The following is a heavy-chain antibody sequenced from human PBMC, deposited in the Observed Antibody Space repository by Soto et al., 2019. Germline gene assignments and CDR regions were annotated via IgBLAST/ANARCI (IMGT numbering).Heavy chain of an antibody. J-gene: IGHJ5*02. D-gene: IGHD6-19*01. CDR2: INQDGSDK. V-gene: IGHV3-7*01. Sequence: EVPLVESGGDLVQPGGSLRLSCAASGITFSRFRMSWVRQAPGKGLEWVANINQDGSDKHYVDSVKGRFTISRDNADNSLYVQMNSLRAEDTAMYYCARDGDPPCPGGWPWFDPWGQGSLVTVSS. CDR3: ARDGDPPCPGGWPWFDP. CDR1: GITFSRFR.